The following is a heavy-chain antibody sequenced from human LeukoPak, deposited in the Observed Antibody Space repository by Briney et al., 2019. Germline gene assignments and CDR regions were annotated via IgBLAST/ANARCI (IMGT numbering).Heavy chain of an antibody. D-gene: IGHD3-22*01. CDR2: INHSGST. J-gene: IGHJ3*02. CDR3: AREVAADYYDRLWAFDI. V-gene: IGHV4-34*01. CDR1: GGSFSGYY. Sequence: SETLSLTCAVYGGSFSGYYWSWIRQPPGKGLEWIGEINHSGSTNYNPSLKSRVTISVDTSKNQFSLKLSSVTAADTAVYYCAREVAADYYDRLWAFDIWGQGTMVTVSS.